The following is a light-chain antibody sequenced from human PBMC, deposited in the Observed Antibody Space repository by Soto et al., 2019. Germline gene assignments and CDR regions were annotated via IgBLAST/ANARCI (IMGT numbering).Light chain of an antibody. CDR1: QSVSSIY. V-gene: IGKV3-20*01. CDR2: DAS. Sequence: EVVLTQYPGTLSLSPGERATLSCRASQSVSSIYLAWYQQKPGQAPRLLIYDASNRATGIPDRFSGSGSGTDFTLTISRLEPEDFAVYYCQQYGSSPPITFGQGTRLEIK. CDR3: QQYGSSPPIT. J-gene: IGKJ5*01.